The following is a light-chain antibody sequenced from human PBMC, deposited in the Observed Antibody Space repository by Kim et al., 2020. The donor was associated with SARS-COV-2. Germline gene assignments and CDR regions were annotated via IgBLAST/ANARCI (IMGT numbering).Light chain of an antibody. CDR1: QDISNY. CDR2: DAS. CDR3: QQCDGYSSWT. Sequence: SVGDRVTITCQASQDISNYLNWYQQKPGKAPKLLIYDASNLETGVPSRFSGSGSGTDFTFTISSLQPEDIATYCCQQCDGYSSWTFGQGTKVDIK. V-gene: IGKV1-33*01. J-gene: IGKJ1*01.